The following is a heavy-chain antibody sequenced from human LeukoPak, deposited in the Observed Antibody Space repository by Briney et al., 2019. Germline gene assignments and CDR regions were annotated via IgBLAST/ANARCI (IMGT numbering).Heavy chain of an antibody. J-gene: IGHJ3*02. Sequence: SVKVSCKASGCTFNSYAISWVRQAPGQGLEWRGRIIPIFGTANYAQKFQGRVTITADESTSTAYMELSSLRSEDTAVYYCARVRYQVVVIAYDAFDIWGQGTMVTVSS. CDR2: IIPIFGTA. CDR3: ARVRYQVVVIAYDAFDI. D-gene: IGHD2-21*01. V-gene: IGHV1-69*13. CDR1: GCTFNSYA.